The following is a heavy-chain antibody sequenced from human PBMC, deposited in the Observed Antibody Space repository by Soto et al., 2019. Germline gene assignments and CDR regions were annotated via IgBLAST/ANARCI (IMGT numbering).Heavy chain of an antibody. Sequence: QVQLVQSGAEVKKPGSSVKVSCKASGGTFSSYTISWVRQAPGQGLEWMGRIIPILGIANYAQKFQGRVTITADKSTCTAYMGLSRLRFEYPAVYYCASDRGAGGDSSWGPGTLVTVSS. CDR3: ASDRGAGGDSS. J-gene: IGHJ5*02. V-gene: IGHV1-69*02. D-gene: IGHD3-16*01. CDR1: GGTFSSYT. CDR2: IIPILGIA.